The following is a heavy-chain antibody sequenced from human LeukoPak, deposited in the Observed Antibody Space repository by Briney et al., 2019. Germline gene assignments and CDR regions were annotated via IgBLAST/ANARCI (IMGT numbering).Heavy chain of an antibody. V-gene: IGHV3-33*01. J-gene: IGHJ6*02. CDR1: GFTFSSYG. CDR2: IWYDGSNK. CDR3: ARDRVPSDAPPYGMDV. Sequence: PGGSLRLSCAASGFTFSSYGMHWVRQAPGKGLEWVAIIWYDGSNKFYADSVKGRFTTSRDNSKNTLYLQMNSLRAEDTAVYYCARDRVPSDAPPYGMDVWGQGTTVTVSS. D-gene: IGHD1-1*01.